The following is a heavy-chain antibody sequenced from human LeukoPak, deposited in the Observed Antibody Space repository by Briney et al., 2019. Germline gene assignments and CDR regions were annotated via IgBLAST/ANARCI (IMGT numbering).Heavy chain of an antibody. V-gene: IGHV3-48*04. J-gene: IGHJ4*02. Sequence: AGGSLRLSCAASGFTFSSYSMNWVRQAPGKGLEWVSYISSSSSTIYYADSVKGRFTISRDNAKNSLYLQMNSLRAEDTAVYYCARDHIVVVPAAPDYWSQGTLVTVSS. D-gene: IGHD2-2*01. CDR2: ISSSSSTI. CDR3: ARDHIVVVPAAPDY. CDR1: GFTFSSYS.